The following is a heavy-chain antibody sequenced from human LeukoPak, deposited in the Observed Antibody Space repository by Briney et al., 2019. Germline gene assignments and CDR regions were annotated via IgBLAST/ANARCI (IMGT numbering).Heavy chain of an antibody. D-gene: IGHD3-22*01. CDR3: AAVFGSGYYYYFDY. CDR2: ITVGSGNT. Sequence: GASVKVSCKASGFTFTSYSMQWVRQARGQGLEWIGWITVGSGNTNYAQKFQGRVTITRERSTSTAYMELSSLRSEDTALYYCAAVFGSGYYYYFDYWGQGTLVTVS. V-gene: IGHV1-58*02. J-gene: IGHJ4*02. CDR1: GFTFTSYS.